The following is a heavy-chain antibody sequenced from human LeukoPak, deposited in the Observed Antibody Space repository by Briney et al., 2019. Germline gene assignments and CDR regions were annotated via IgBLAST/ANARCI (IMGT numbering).Heavy chain of an antibody. J-gene: IGHJ4*02. Sequence: PSGTLSLTCSVSGASITSSPWWSWVRQSPGKGLEWIGEMYQNGNTFYNPSLESRVTISVDKSKNQFSLNLDSVTAADTAVYYCASPRGVRGVNFDYWGQGILVTVSS. D-gene: IGHD3-10*01. V-gene: IGHV4-4*02. CDR3: ASPRGVRGVNFDY. CDR2: MYQNGNT. CDR1: GASITSSPW.